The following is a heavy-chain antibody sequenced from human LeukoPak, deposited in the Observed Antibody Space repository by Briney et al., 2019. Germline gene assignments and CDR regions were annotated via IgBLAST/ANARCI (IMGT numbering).Heavy chain of an antibody. CDR3: TTVGEMAEELDY. CDR2: IKSKTDCGTT. D-gene: IGHD5-24*01. V-gene: IGHV3-15*01. J-gene: IGHJ4*02. Sequence: TGGSLRLSCAASGFTFSNAWMSWVRQAPGKGLEWVGRIKSKTDCGTTDYAAPVKGRFTISRHDSKNTLYLQMNSLKTDDTAVYYCTTVGEMAEELDYWGQGTLVTVSS. CDR1: GFTFSNAW.